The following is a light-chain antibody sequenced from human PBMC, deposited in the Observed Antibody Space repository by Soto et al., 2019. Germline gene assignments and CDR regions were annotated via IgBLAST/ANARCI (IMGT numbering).Light chain of an antibody. V-gene: IGKV3-15*01. J-gene: IGKJ1*01. CDR3: QQYNNWPLT. Sequence: IVLTQSPGTLSFSPGERATLSCRASQSVSSNLAWYQQKPGQAPRLLIYGASTRATGIPARFSGSGSGTEFTLTISSLQSEDFAVYYCQQYNNWPLTFGQGTKVDNK. CDR1: QSVSSN. CDR2: GAS.